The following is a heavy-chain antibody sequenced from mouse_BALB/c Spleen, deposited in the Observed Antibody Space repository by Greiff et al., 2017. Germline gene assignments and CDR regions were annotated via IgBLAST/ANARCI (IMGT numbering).Heavy chain of an antibody. CDR1: GFTFSSYT. D-gene: IGHD2-4*01. J-gene: IGHJ3*01. Sequence: EVKVVESGGGLVKPGGSLKLSCAASGFTFSSYTMSWVRQTPEKRLEWVATISSGGSYTYYPDSVKGRFTISRDNAKNTLYLQMSSLKSEDTAMYYCTRDHYDYSWFAYWGQGTLVTVSA. V-gene: IGHV5-6-4*01. CDR2: ISSGGSYT. CDR3: TRDHYDYSWFAY.